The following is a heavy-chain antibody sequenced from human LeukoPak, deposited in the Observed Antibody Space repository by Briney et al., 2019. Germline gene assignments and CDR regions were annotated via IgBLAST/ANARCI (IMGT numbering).Heavy chain of an antibody. J-gene: IGHJ4*02. Sequence: SETLSLTCSVSGYSIRSGYQWGWIRQAPGKGLEWIGSINYSGRTYDNPSLKSRVTISIDTSKNQIFLKLRSTTAADTAHYYCAWAEINDYNRYWGQGILVIVSS. CDR1: GYSIRSGYQ. CDR3: AWAEINDYNRY. V-gene: IGHV4-38-2*01. CDR2: INYSGRT. D-gene: IGHD4-11*01.